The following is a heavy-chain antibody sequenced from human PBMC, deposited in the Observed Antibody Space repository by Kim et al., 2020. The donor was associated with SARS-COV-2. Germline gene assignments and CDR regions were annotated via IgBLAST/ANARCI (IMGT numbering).Heavy chain of an antibody. V-gene: IGHV4-39*01. CDR3: ARRASGYEGYYYFDY. D-gene: IGHD5-12*01. CDR1: VGSISSSSYY. J-gene: IGHJ4*02. CDR2: IYYSGST. Sequence: SETLSLTCTVSVGSISSSSYYWGWIRQPPGKGLEWIGSIYYSGSTYYNPSLKSRVTISVDTSKNQFSLKLSSVTAADTAVYYCARRASGYEGYYYFDYWGQGTLVTVSS.